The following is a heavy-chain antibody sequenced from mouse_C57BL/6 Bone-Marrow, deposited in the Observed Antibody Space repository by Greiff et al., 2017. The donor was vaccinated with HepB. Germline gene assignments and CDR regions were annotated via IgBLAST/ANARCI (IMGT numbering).Heavy chain of an antibody. CDR3: ARYFDYDFYAMDY. J-gene: IGHJ4*01. V-gene: IGHV1-69*01. CDR2: IDPSDSYT. D-gene: IGHD2-4*01. CDR1: GYTFTSYW. Sequence: QVQLQQPGAELVMPGASVKLSCKASGYTFTSYWMHWVQQRPGQGLEWIGEIDPSDSYTNYNQNFKGKSTLTVDKSSSTAYMPLSSLTSEDSAVYYCARYFDYDFYAMDYWGQGTSVTVSS.